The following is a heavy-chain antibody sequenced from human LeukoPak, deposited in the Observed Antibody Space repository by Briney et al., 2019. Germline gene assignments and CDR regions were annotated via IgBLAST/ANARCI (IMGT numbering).Heavy chain of an antibody. J-gene: IGHJ4*02. D-gene: IGHD3-9*01. CDR1: GFTFSSYG. V-gene: IGHV3-33*01. CDR3: ARARHGILTGYYLDY. CDR2: IWYDGSNK. Sequence: GGSLRLSCAASGFTFSSYGMHWVRQAPGKGLEWVAVIWYDGSNKYYADSVKGRFTISRDNSKDTLYLQMNSLRAEDTAVYYCARARHGILTGYYLDYWGQGTLVTVSS.